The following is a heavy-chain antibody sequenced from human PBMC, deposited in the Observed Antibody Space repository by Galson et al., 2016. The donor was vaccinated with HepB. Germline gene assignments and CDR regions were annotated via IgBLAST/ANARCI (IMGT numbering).Heavy chain of an antibody. CDR3: ARGRLLSTMAPSGVPYYHYGMDV. CDR2: IIPMFGTT. V-gene: IGHV1-69*13. CDR1: GDTLGTYA. J-gene: IGHJ6*02. D-gene: IGHD5-24*01. Sequence: SVKVSCKASGDTLGTYAISWVRQAPGQGLQWMGGIIPMFGTTNYEQNFQDRVTLTADESTRTAYMELRSLRYDDTAMYYCARGRLLSTMAPSGVPYYHYGMDVWGQGTAVTVSS.